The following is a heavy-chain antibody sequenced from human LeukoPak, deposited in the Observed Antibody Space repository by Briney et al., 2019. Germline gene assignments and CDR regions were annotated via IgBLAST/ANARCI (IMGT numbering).Heavy chain of an antibody. J-gene: IGHJ5*02. CDR2: INHSGST. CDR3: ARDDFWSGFNWFDP. D-gene: IGHD3-3*01. CDR1: GFTFSSYW. Sequence: PGGSLRLSCAASGFTFSSYWMSWVRQPPGKGLEWIGEINHSGSTNYNPSLKSRLTISVDTSKIQFSLKLSSVTAADTAVYYCARDDFWSGFNWFDPWGQGTLVTVSS. V-gene: IGHV4-34*01.